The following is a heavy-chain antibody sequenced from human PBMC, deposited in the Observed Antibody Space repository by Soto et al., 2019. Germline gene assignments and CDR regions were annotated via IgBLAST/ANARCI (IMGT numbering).Heavy chain of an antibody. V-gene: IGHV4-30-2*01. J-gene: IGHJ6*02. CDR1: GGSITTAGYS. Sequence: NPSETLSLTCTVSGGSITTAGYSWSWIRQPPGKALEWIGYGYHTGNAYPKPSLKSRVTISLDRSKNQFSLKMTSVTAADTALYYCASRPFYYYGLDVWGQGTTVTVSS. CDR2: GYHTGNA. CDR3: ASRPFYYYGLDV.